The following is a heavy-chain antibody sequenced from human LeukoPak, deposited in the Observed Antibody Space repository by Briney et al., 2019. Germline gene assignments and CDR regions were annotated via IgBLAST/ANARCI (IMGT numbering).Heavy chain of an antibody. CDR2: IYSGGST. Sequence: GGSLRLSCAASGFTVSSNYMSWVRQAPGKGLEWVSVIYSGGSTYYADSVKGRFTISRDNSKNTPYLQMNSLRAEDTAVYYCARGPSIAAAGTGDYWGQGTLVTVSS. D-gene: IGHD6-13*01. V-gene: IGHV3-53*01. CDR3: ARGPSIAAAGTGDY. CDR1: GFTVSSNY. J-gene: IGHJ4*02.